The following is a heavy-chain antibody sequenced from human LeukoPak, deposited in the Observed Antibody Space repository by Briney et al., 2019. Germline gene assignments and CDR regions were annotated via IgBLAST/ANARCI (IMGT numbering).Heavy chain of an antibody. CDR3: ARGRQQLAPGNYYYYYMDV. Sequence: SETLSLTCTVSGGSISSSSDYWGWIRQPPGKGLEWIGEINHSGSTNYNPSLKSRVTISVDTSKNQFSLKLSSVTAADTAVYYCARGRQQLAPGNYYYYYMDVWGKGTTVTVSS. J-gene: IGHJ6*03. V-gene: IGHV4-39*07. CDR2: INHSGST. D-gene: IGHD6-13*01. CDR1: GGSISSSSDY.